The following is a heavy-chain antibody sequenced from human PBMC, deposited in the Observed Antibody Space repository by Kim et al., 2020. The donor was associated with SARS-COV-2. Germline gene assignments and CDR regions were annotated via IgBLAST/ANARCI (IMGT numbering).Heavy chain of an antibody. D-gene: IGHD3-10*02. V-gene: IGHV1-18*01. J-gene: IGHJ5*02. Sequence: ASVKVSCKASGYTFTSHVINWVRQAPGQGLEWMGWINANTGNTNYAQKLPGRVTMTIDTSTSTAYLQLSSLSADDTAVYYCARDMCSGSNCVGPCCQG. CDR3: ARDMCSGSNCVGP. CDR1: GYTFTSHV. CDR2: INANTGNT.